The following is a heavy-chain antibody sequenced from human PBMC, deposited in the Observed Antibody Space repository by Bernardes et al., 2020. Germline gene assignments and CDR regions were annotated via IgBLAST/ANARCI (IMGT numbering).Heavy chain of an antibody. D-gene: IGHD6-13*01. CDR3: ARAIAAAGTRTPAAFDI. CDR1: GYSFTSYW. CDR2: IYPGDSDT. V-gene: IGHV5-51*01. J-gene: IGHJ3*02. Sequence: ESLKISCKGSGYSFTSYWIGWVRQMPGKGLEWMGIIYPGDSDTRYSPSFQGQVTISADKSISTAYLQWSSLKASDTAMYYCARAIAAAGTRTPAAFDIWGQGTMVTVSS.